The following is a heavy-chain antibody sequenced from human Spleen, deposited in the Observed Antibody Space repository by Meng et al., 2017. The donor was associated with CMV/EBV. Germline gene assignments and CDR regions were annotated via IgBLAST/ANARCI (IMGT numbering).Heavy chain of an antibody. J-gene: IGHJ4*02. V-gene: IGHV4-4*02. CDR1: SISSSNW. CDR2: IYHSGST. Sequence: SISSSNWWSWVRQPPGKGLEWIGEIYHSGSTNYNPSLKSRVTISVDKSKNQFSLKLSSVTAADTAVYYCARDYNGLAAAGTSYYFDYWGQGTLVTVSS. CDR3: ARDYNGLAAAGTSYYFDY. D-gene: IGHD6-13*01.